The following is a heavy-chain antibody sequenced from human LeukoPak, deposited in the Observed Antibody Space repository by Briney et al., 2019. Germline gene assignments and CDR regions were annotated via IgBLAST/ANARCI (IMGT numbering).Heavy chain of an antibody. Sequence: GGSLRLSCAASGFTFSNYRMNWVRQAPGKGLEWVANIKQDGSDKYYVDSVKGRFTISRDNAKNSMYLQMNSLRAEVTAAYYCAGCTGWLFEYWGQGPLVTVSS. CDR2: IKQDGSDK. CDR3: AGCTGWLFEY. V-gene: IGHV3-7*05. D-gene: IGHD6-19*01. J-gene: IGHJ4*02. CDR1: GFTFSNYR.